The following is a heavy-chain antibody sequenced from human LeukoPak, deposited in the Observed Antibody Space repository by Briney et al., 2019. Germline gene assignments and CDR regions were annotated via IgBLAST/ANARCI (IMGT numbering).Heavy chain of an antibody. V-gene: IGHV4-4*07. CDR2: IFTSGST. CDR1: GYSISSGYY. CDR3: ASTNSSSWPVYDY. D-gene: IGHD6-13*01. J-gene: IGHJ4*02. Sequence: PSETLSLTCTVSGYSISSGYYWTWIRQPAGKGLEWIGRIFTSGSTNYSPSLKSRVTMSVDTSKNQFSLKLSSVTAADTAVYYCASTNSSSWPVYDYWGQGTLVTVSS.